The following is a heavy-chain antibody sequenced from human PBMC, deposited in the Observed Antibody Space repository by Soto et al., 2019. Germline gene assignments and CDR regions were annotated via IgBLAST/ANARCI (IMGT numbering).Heavy chain of an antibody. V-gene: IGHV3-30*18. CDR2: VSYDGSDK. J-gene: IGHJ4*02. CDR3: AKDYGDKRRAPDY. CDR1: GFTFSSFD. Sequence: QVQLVESGGGVVQPGRSLRLSCAASGFTFSSFDMHWVRQAPGKGLEGVAVVSYDGSDKNYADSVKGRFTISRDNSKSTLYRQTNNVSPEDPAVYYCAKDYGDKRRAPDYWGQGTLVTVSS. D-gene: IGHD4-17*01.